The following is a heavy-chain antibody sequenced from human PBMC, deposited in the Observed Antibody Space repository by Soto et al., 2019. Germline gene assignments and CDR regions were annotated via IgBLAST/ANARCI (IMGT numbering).Heavy chain of an antibody. V-gene: IGHV1-69*02. CDR3: TIGSWSGDVFDI. J-gene: IGHJ3*02. Sequence: QVQLVQSGAEVKKPGSSVKVSCKDSGGTFSTYSMFWVRQAPGQGLEWMGRIIPMLGIANHAQRFQDRVTITADKSTATAHMELSSLRSEDTALYYCTIGSWSGDVFDIWGQGKMVTVSS. CDR1: GGTFSTYS. CDR2: IIPMLGIA. D-gene: IGHD2-21*02.